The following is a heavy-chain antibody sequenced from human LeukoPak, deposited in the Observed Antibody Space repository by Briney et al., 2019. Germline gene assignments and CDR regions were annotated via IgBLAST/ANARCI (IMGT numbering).Heavy chain of an antibody. V-gene: IGHV3-53*01. Sequence: GGSLRLSCAASGFTVSSNYMSWVRQAPGKGLEWVSVIYSGGSTYYADSVKGRFTISRDNSKNTLYLQMNSLRAEDTAVYYCARDGQGYGDYLRDYWGQGSLVTVSS. CDR2: IYSGGST. CDR1: GFTVSSNY. CDR3: ARDGQGYGDYLRDY. J-gene: IGHJ4*02. D-gene: IGHD4-17*01.